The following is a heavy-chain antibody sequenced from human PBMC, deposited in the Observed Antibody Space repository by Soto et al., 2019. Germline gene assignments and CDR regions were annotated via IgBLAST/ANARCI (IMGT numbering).Heavy chain of an antibody. CDR1: GGSISRYY. CDR3: ARAHIAVAGTVIDY. D-gene: IGHD6-19*01. J-gene: IGHJ4*02. CDR2: IYYSGNT. V-gene: IGHV4-59*01. Sequence: QVQLQESGPGLVKVSETLSLTCTVSGGSISRYYWNWIRQPPGRGLEWIGYIYYSGNTNYNPSLKSRVTMSVDTSKNQFSLRLTSVTAADTAVYYCARAHIAVAGTVIDYWGQGTLVTVSS.